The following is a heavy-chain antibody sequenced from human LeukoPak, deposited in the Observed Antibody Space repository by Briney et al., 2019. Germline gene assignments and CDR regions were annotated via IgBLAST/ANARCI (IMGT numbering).Heavy chain of an antibody. V-gene: IGHV4-39*07. CDR1: GGSLCSSYYY. CDR3: ARGYYYDTSGYSLGL. Sequence: LETLSLTPAVPGGSLCSSYYYWGWVSQPPGKGREWLGNIYYSGGTYYDPSLKSRVTISVDTPKNQFSLKLSSVTAADTAVYYCARGYYYDTSGYSLGLWGQGTLVTVSS. CDR2: IYYSGGT. J-gene: IGHJ4*02. D-gene: IGHD3-22*01.